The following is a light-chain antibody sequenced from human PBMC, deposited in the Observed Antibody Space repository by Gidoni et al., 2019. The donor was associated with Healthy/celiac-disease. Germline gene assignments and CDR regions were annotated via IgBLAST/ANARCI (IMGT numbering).Light chain of an antibody. J-gene: IGLJ2*01. Sequence: QSVLTQTPSVYGAPGKRVPISCPGSSSNSGAGYDVHWYQQLPGTAPKLLIYGNSNRPSGVPDRFSRSTSGTSASLAIPGLQAADEADYYCQSYDSSLSGYVVFGGGTKLTVL. CDR3: QSYDSSLSGYVV. CDR1: SSNSGAGYD. CDR2: GNS. V-gene: IGLV1-40*01.